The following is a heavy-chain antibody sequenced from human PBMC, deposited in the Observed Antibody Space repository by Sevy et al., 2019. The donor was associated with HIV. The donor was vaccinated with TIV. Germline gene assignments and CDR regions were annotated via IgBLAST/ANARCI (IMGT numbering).Heavy chain of an antibody. V-gene: IGHV3-23*01. CDR2: ITDNGAKT. J-gene: IGHJ4*02. Sequence: GGSLRLSCPTSGFSFYTYAMTWVRQAPGKGLEWVASITDNGAKTFYAVSVKGRLTISRDNSQSKLFLHMNSLRGDDTAVYFCAKTEYTGGWFYWGQGTLVTVSS. D-gene: IGHD6-19*01. CDR3: AKTEYTGGWFY. CDR1: GFSFYTYA.